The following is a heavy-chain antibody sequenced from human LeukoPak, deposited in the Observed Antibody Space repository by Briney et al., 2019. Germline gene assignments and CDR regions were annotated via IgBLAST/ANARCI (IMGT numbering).Heavy chain of an antibody. CDR2: ISAYNGQT. CDR1: GYTFSNYG. CDR3: ARSRGQWLERVYYYYAMDV. Sequence: ASVKVSCKASGYTFSNYGISWVRQAPGHGLEWMEWISAYNGQTKYAEKFQGRVTMTTDAPTSTANMELRSLRLNDTAVYYCARSRGQWLERVYYYYAMDVWGQGTTVTVSS. V-gene: IGHV1-18*01. D-gene: IGHD6-19*01. J-gene: IGHJ6*02.